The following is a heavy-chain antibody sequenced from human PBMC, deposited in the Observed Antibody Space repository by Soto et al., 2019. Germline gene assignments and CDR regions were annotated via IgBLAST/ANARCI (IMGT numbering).Heavy chain of an antibody. J-gene: IGHJ3*02. CDR2: IIPIFGTA. V-gene: IGHV1-69*01. D-gene: IGHD2-21*02. CDR3: ARQRVLVTATLTVNAFDI. CDR1: GGTFSSYA. Sequence: QVQLVQSGAEVKKPGSSVKVSCKASGGTFSSYAISWVRQAPGQGLEWMGGIIPIFGTANYAQKFQGRVTITADESTSTAYMELSSLRSEDTAVYYCARQRVLVTATLTVNAFDIWGQGTMVTVSS.